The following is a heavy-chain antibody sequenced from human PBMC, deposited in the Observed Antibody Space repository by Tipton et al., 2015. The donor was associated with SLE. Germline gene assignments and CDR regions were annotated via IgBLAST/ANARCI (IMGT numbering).Heavy chain of an antibody. Sequence: GSLRLSCAASGFTFSSYGMHWVRQAPGKGLEWVAFIRYDGSNKYYADSVKGRFTISRDNSKNTLYLQMNSLRAEDTAVYYCAREGVVVPADRRGAFDIWGQGTMVTVSS. D-gene: IGHD2-2*01. V-gene: IGHV3-30*02. CDR2: IRYDGSNK. CDR3: AREGVVVPADRRGAFDI. J-gene: IGHJ3*02. CDR1: GFTFSSYG.